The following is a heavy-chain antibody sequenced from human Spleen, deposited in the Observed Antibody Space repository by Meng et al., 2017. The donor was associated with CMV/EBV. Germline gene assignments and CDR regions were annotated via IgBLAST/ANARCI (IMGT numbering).Heavy chain of an antibody. Sequence: SETLSLTCTVSGGSISSSSYYWGWIRQPPGKGLEWIGSIYYSGSTYYNPSLKSRVTISVDTSKNQFSLKLSSVTAADTAVYYCARLGGYVDYWGQGTLVTVSP. CDR1: GGSISSSSYY. D-gene: IGHD2-15*01. J-gene: IGHJ4*02. V-gene: IGHV4-39*01. CDR3: ARLGGYVDY. CDR2: IYYSGST.